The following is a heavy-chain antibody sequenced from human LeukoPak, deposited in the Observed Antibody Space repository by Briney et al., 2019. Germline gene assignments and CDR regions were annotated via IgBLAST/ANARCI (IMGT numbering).Heavy chain of an antibody. J-gene: IGHJ4*02. D-gene: IGHD3-9*01. CDR2: ISYDGSNK. CDR3: ARGGGGMYYDILTPLNYFDY. Sequence: GGSLRLSCAASGFTFSSYGMHWVRQAPGKGLEWVAVISYDGSNKYYADSVKGRFTISRDNSKNTLYLQMNSLRAEDTAVYYCARGGGGMYYDILTPLNYFDYWGQGTLVTVSS. CDR1: GFTFSSYG. V-gene: IGHV3-30*03.